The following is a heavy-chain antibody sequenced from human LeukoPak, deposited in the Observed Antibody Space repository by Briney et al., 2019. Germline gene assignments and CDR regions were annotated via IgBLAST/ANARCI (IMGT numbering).Heavy chain of an antibody. D-gene: IGHD3-10*02. CDR1: GFTFSSYG. CDR3: AKVLFGELSYFDY. V-gene: IGHV3-30*18. CDR2: ISYDGSNK. Sequence: GGSLRLSCAASGFTFSSYGMHWVRQAPGKGLEWVAVISYDGSNKYYADSVKGRFTISRDNSKKTLYLQMNSLRAEDTAVYYCAKVLFGELSYFDYWGQGTLVTVSS. J-gene: IGHJ4*02.